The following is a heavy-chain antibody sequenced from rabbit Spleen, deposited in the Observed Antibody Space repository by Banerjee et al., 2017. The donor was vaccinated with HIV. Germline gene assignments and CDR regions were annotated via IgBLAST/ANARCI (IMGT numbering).Heavy chain of an antibody. V-gene: IGHV1S45*01. CDR1: GFSFSDRDV. J-gene: IGHJ4*01. CDR3: ARDFVGVIGWNFHL. CDR2: INASTGKP. D-gene: IGHD1-1*01. Sequence: QEQLVESGGGLVQPEGSLTLTCKASGFSFSDRDVMWWGRHAPGKVLERIACINASTGKPVYATWASGRFTITRTSPTTVTLQMTSLTAADRATYFCARDFVGVIGWNFHLWGPGTLVTVS.